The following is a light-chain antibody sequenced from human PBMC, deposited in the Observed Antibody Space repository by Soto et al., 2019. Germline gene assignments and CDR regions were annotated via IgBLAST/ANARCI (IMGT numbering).Light chain of an antibody. CDR1: QSISSY. CDR2: VAS. V-gene: IGKV1-39*01. Sequence: DIQMTQSPSSLSASVGDRVTITCRASQSISSYLSWYQQKPGKAPELLIYVASSLQSGVPSRFSGSGSGTDFTLTISSLQPEDFATYYCQQSYSTPVFGQGTRLDIK. CDR3: QQSYSTPV. J-gene: IGKJ5*01.